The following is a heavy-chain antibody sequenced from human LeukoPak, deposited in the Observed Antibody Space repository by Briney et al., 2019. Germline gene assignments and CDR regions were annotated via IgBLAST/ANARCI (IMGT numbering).Heavy chain of an antibody. CDR2: MNKDGSIT. Sequence: GGSLTLSCAASGFTVSSCCIHWVWKAQAPGLVLVSSMNKDGSITDYAESVKGRFSNSRDNAKNTSYLKKNSLRVKDTAIYYCVKERGRARVGSFDYWGQGTPGHRLL. D-gene: IGHD1-26*01. V-gene: IGHV3-74*01. J-gene: IGHJ4*02. CDR1: GFTVSSCC. CDR3: VKERGRARVGSFDY.